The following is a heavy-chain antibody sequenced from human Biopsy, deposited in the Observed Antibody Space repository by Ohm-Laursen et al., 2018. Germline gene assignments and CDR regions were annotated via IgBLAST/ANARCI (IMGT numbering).Heavy chain of an antibody. CDR2: IYLGGTT. CDR1: GITVSGNY. D-gene: IGHD2-15*01. J-gene: IGHJ4*02. CDR3: ATELTKANGWNYFDY. Sequence: SLRLSCTASGITVSGNYMTWVRQAPGKGLEWVSVIYLGGTTYYADSVKVRFTISRDNSKNMVHLQMNSLRAEDTAVYYCATELTKANGWNYFDYWGQGTLVTVSS. V-gene: IGHV3-53*01.